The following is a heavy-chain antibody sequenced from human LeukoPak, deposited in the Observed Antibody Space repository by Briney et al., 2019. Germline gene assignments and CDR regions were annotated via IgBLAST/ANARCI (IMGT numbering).Heavy chain of an antibody. CDR1: GYKFVDYW. D-gene: IGHD5-12*01. J-gene: IGHJ4*02. CDR2: MFPTESIT. Sequence: GESLKISCKTSGYKFVDYWIAWVRQMPGKGLEWMGIMFPTESITTYSPSFQGQVSISADKSISTVYLFWSSLKASDTAIYYCVRVNGYDDGVDFWGQGTPVTVSP. CDR3: VRVNGYDDGVDF. V-gene: IGHV5-51*01.